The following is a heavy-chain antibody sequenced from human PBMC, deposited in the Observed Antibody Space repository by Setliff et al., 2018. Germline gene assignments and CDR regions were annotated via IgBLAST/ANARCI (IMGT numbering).Heavy chain of an antibody. CDR3: VREYSGGGLM. J-gene: IGHJ3*01. D-gene: IGHD6-19*01. V-gene: IGHV1-18*01. CDR2: ISVYNGNT. CDR1: GYTFTSYG. Sequence: GASVKVSCKASGYTFTSYGFSWVRQAPGQGLEWMGWISVYNGNTNYGQKYQGRVTMTTDTSTNTVYMELRSLRSDDTAVYFCVREYSGGGLMWGQGTMVTVSS.